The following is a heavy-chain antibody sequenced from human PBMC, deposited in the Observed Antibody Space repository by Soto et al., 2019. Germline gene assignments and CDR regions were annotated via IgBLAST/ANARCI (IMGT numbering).Heavy chain of an antibody. Sequence: QVQLVQSGAEVKKPGASVKVSCKTSGYTFTSNGISWVRQAPGQGLEWMGWVSAYSGNTNYAQEFQGRVTMPTDTSRTTAYMLLRSLTTHDTAVCYCARDRMHVFDPLGQGTLVTGSS. CDR3: ARDRMHVFDP. J-gene: IGHJ5*02. CDR2: VSAYSGNT. CDR1: GYTFTSNG. D-gene: IGHD2-15*01. V-gene: IGHV1-18*04.